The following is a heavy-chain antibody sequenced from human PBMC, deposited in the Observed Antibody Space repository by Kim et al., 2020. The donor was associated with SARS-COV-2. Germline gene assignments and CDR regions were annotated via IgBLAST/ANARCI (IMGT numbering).Heavy chain of an antibody. J-gene: IGHJ3*02. Sequence: SVKVSCKASGGTFSSYAISWVRQAPGQGLEWMGGIIPIFGTANYAQKFQGRVTITADESTSTAYMELSGLRSEDTAVYYCARDLAVAGTRGAFDIWGQGTMVTVSS. CDR3: ARDLAVAGTRGAFDI. CDR1: GGTFSSYA. CDR2: IIPIFGTA. D-gene: IGHD6-19*01. V-gene: IGHV1-69*13.